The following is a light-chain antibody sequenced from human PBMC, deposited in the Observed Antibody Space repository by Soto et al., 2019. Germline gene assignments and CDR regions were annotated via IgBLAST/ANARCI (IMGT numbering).Light chain of an antibody. CDR2: NTN. J-gene: IGLJ3*02. V-gene: IGLV8-61*01. Sequence: QAVVTQEPSFSVPPGGTVTLTCGLSSGPVFTSSYPNWYQQTPGQAPRTLIFNTNTRSSGVPDRFSGSILGDKAALTITGAQADDDSYYYCLLYLGGGIWVFGGGTKVTVL. CDR1: SGPVFTSSY. CDR3: LLYLGGGIWV.